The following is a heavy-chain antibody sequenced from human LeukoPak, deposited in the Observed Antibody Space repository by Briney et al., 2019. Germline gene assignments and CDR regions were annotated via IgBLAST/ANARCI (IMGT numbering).Heavy chain of an antibody. CDR2: IYYSGST. CDR3: ASQAYSTTWAADVTVFDY. V-gene: IGHV4-59*12. CDR1: GGSISSYY. Sequence: SETLSLTCTVSGGSISSYYWSWIRQPPGKGLEWIGYIYYSGSTNYDPSLKSRVTISVDTSKNQFSLKLSSLTAADTAVYYCASQAYSTTWAADVTVFDYWGRGALVTVSS. J-gene: IGHJ4*02. D-gene: IGHD6-13*01.